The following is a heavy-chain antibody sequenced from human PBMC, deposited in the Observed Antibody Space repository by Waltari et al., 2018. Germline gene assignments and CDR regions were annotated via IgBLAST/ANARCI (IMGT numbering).Heavy chain of an antibody. V-gene: IGHV3-53*01. D-gene: IGHD3-3*01. Sequence: EVQVVESGGGLLKPGGSLRLSCVASGFTVSRNYMSWVRQAPGKGLEWVSVIYSGGSTYYADSVKGRFTISRDNSENTLYLQMNSLRAEDTAVYYCARGQAKSIWSGLSYWGQGTLVTVSS. J-gene: IGHJ4*02. CDR1: GFTVSRNY. CDR2: IYSGGST. CDR3: ARGQAKSIWSGLSY.